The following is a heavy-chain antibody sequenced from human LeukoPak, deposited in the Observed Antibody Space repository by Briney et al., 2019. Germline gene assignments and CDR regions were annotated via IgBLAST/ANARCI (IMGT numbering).Heavy chain of an antibody. D-gene: IGHD6-19*01. CDR1: GGSIRRFY. J-gene: IGHJ4*02. CDR2: IYYSGST. Sequence: SETLSLTCAVSGGSIRRFYCIGIRQPPGKGPEWIGYIYYSGSTNYNPSLKSRVTISVDTSKNQFSLKLSSVTAADTAVYYCARHPLDRSGWAILDYWGQGTLVTVSS. V-gene: IGHV4-59*08. CDR3: ARHPLDRSGWAILDY.